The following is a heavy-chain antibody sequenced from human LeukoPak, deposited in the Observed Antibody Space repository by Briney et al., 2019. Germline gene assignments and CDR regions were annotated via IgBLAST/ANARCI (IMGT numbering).Heavy chain of an antibody. D-gene: IGHD3-10*01. CDR3: TREGDVSGRNWFDP. V-gene: IGHV1-2*04. J-gene: IGHJ5*02. Sequence: GASVKDSCKASGYTFTGYYMHWVRQAPGQGLEWMGWINPSSGGTNYAQKFQGWVTMTRDTSISTAYMELSRLRSDDTAVYYCTREGDVSGRNWFDPWGQGTLVTVSS. CDR2: INPSSGGT. CDR1: GYTFTGYY.